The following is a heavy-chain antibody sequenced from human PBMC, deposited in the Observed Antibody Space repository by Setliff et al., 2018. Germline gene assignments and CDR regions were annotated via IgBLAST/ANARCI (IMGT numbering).Heavy chain of an antibody. J-gene: IGHJ3*02. Sequence: SVKVSCKASGGTFSIYTISWVRQAPGQGLEWMGRIIPIFGTANYAQKFQGRATITADKSTSTAYMELSSLRSEDTAVYYCAISTIFGVVSPTPDAFDIWGQGTMVTVSS. V-gene: IGHV1-69*08. CDR2: IIPIFGTA. D-gene: IGHD3-3*01. CDR1: GGTFSIYT. CDR3: AISTIFGVVSPTPDAFDI.